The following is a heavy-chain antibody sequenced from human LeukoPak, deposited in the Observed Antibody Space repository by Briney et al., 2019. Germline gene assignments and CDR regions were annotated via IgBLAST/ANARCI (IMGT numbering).Heavy chain of an antibody. V-gene: IGHV3-33*01. J-gene: IGHJ4*02. D-gene: IGHD5-12*01. Sequence: GGSLRLSCAPSGFTFSSYGMPWVRQAPGKGLEWVAVIWYDGSNKYHADSVKGRFTISRDNSKNTLYLQMNSLRAEDTAVYYCARENSGYDFALDYWGQGTLVTVSS. CDR2: IWYDGSNK. CDR1: GFTFSSYG. CDR3: ARENSGYDFALDY.